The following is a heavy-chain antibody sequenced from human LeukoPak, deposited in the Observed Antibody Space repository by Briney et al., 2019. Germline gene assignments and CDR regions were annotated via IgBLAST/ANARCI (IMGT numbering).Heavy chain of an antibody. D-gene: IGHD6-19*01. CDR2: IYYSGST. Sequence: SETLSLTCTVSGGSISSSSYYWGWIRQPPGKGLEWIGSIYYSGSTYYNPSLKSRVTISVDTSKNQFSLKLSSVTAADTAVYYCARLIAVAGCFDYWGQGTLVTVSS. CDR1: GGSISSSSYY. V-gene: IGHV4-39*01. CDR3: ARLIAVAGCFDY. J-gene: IGHJ4*02.